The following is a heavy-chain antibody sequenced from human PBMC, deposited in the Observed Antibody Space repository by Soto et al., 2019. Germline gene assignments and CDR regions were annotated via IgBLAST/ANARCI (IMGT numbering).Heavy chain of an antibody. V-gene: IGHV4-34*01. J-gene: IGHJ5*02. CDR3: ARVGRDCDFWSGPSRRWFDP. CDR2: INHSGST. CDR1: GGSFSGYY. Sequence: SETLSLTCAVYGGSFSGYYWSWIRQPPGKGLEWIGEINHSGSTNYNPSLKSRVTISVDTSKNQFSLKLSSVTAADTAVYYCARVGRDCDFWSGPSRRWFDPWGQGTLVTVSS. D-gene: IGHD3-3*01.